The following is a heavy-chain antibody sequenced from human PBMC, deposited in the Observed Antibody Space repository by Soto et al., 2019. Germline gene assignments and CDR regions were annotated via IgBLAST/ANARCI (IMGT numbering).Heavy chain of an antibody. D-gene: IGHD2-2*01. V-gene: IGHV3-33*01. CDR1: GFTFSSYG. J-gene: IGHJ4*02. CDR3: ARTASAAPYYFDY. CDR2: IWYDGSNK. Sequence: QVQLVESGGGVVQPGRSLRLSCAASGFTFSSYGMHWVSQAPGKGLEWVAVIWYDGSNKYYADSVKGRFTISRDNSKNTLYLQMNSLRAEDTAVYYCARTASAAPYYFDYWGQGTLVTVSS.